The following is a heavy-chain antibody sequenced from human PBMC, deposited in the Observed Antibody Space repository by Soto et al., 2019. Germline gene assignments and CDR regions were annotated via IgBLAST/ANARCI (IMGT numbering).Heavy chain of an antibody. CDR1: GASISSGVYS. D-gene: IGHD3-10*01. CDR3: AGLRGSGSYSWFDP. J-gene: IGHJ5*02. V-gene: IGHV4-30-2*01. CDR2: IYHSGST. Sequence: QLQLQESGSGLVKPSQTLSLTCAVSGASISSGVYSWTWVRQPPGKGLEWIGFIYHSGSTYYNPSLKSRVTISVDRSRNQFSLILSSVTAADTAVYYCAGLRGSGSYSWFDPWGKGTLVTVSS.